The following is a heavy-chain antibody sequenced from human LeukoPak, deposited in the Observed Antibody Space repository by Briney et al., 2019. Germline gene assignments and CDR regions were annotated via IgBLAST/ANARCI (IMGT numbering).Heavy chain of an antibody. V-gene: IGHV3-53*01. CDR2: IFSCT. D-gene: IGHD4/OR15-4a*01. CDR1: GFTVSSNS. CDR3: ARRAGAYSHPYDY. Sequence: GGSLRLSCTVSGFTVSSNSMSWVRQAPGKGLEWVSFIFSCTHYSDSVKGRFTISRDNSKNTLYLQMNSLRAEDTAVYYCARRAGAYSHPYDYWGQGTLVTVSS. J-gene: IGHJ4*02.